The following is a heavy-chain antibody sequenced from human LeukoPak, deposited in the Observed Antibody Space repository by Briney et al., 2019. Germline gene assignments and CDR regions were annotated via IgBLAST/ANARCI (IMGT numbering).Heavy chain of an antibody. Sequence: SGPTLVNPTQTLTLTCTFSGFSLSTSGMCVSWMRQPPGKALEWLARIDWDDDKYYSTSLKTRLTISKDTSKNQVVLTMTNMDPVDTATYYCGRTPIYCSGGSCYLYSFDYCGQGSLVTVSS. CDR3: GRTPIYCSGGSCYLYSFDY. CDR2: IDWDDDK. CDR1: GFSLSTSGMC. D-gene: IGHD2-15*01. J-gene: IGHJ4*02. V-gene: IGHV2-70*11.